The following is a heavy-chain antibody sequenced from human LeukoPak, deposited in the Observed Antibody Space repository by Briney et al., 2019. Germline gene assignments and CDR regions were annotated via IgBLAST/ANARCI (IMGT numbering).Heavy chain of an antibody. V-gene: IGHV1-24*01. CDR1: GYTLTELS. Sequence: ASVKVSCKVSGYTLTELSMHWVRQAPGKGLEWMGGFDPEHGEAVYAQKFQGRLTMTEDTSTHTAYMELSSLRSDDTAVYYCATDPVGYCNANGCYSVDYWGQGTLVTVSS. CDR2: FDPEHGEA. CDR3: ATDPVGYCNANGCYSVDY. J-gene: IGHJ4*02. D-gene: IGHD2-15*01.